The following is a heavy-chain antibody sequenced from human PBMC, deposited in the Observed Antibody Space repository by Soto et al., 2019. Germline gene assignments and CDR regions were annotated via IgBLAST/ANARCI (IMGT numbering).Heavy chain of an antibody. D-gene: IGHD6-19*01. CDR1: LFTFRTYG. J-gene: IGHJ4*02. V-gene: IGHV3-30*18. CDR3: AKEAPGGWHFFDT. Sequence: GGPLRLSCAASLFTFRTYGMHWVRQAPGKGLEWVAFISDDGSQKYYGDSVKGRFTISRDNSKNTLSLRMISLRTEDTSVYYCAKEAPGGWHFFDTWGQGTLVTVSS. CDR2: ISDDGSQK.